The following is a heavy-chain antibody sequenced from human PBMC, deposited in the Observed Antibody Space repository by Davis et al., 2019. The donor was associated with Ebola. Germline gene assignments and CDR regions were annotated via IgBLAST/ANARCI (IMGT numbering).Heavy chain of an antibody. CDR3: ARGPWTGSAYYFDY. V-gene: IGHV1-18*01. Sequence: ASVKVSCKASGYTFTSYGITWVRQAPGQGLEWMGWISAYNGNTNYAQKLQGRVTMTTDTSTSTAYMELSSLRSEDTAVYYCARGPWTGSAYYFDYWGQGTVVTVSS. CDR2: ISAYNGNT. J-gene: IGHJ4*02. CDR1: GYTFTSYG. D-gene: IGHD1-1*01.